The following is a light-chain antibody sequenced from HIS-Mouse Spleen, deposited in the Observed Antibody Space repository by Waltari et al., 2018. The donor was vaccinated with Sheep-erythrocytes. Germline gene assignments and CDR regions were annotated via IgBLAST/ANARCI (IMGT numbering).Light chain of an antibody. Sequence: DIVMTQSPLSLPVTPVEPASISCRSSQSLLHSNGYNYLDWYLQKPGQSPQLLIYLGSNRGSGVPDRFSGSGSGTDFTMKISRVEAEDVGVYYCMQGTHWPPYTFGQGTKLEIK. CDR1: QSLLHSNGYNY. CDR2: LGS. CDR3: MQGTHWPPYT. J-gene: IGKJ2*01. V-gene: IGKV2-28*01.